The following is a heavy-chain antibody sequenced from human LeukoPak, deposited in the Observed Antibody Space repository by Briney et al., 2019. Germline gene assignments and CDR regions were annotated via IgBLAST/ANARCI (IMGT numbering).Heavy chain of an antibody. J-gene: IGHJ4*02. V-gene: IGHV3-23*01. Sequence: QPGGSLRLSCAASGFTFSSYVMSWVRQAPGKGLEWVSAIGGGGGNTFYADSVKGRFTISRDNSKNTLYLQMNSLRAEDTAVYYCAKSSYYYDSSASDYWGQGTLVTVSS. CDR1: GFTFSSYV. CDR3: AKSSYYYDSSASDY. D-gene: IGHD3-22*01. CDR2: IGGGGGNT.